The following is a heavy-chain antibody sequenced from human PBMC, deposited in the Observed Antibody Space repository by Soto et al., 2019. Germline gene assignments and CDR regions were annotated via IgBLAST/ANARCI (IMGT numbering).Heavy chain of an antibody. D-gene: IGHD6-13*01. CDR1: GGSFSGYY. Sequence: QVQLQQWGAGLLKPSETLSLTCAVYGGSFSGYYWSWIRQPPGKGLEWIGEINHSGSTNYNPSLKSRVTISVDTSKNQFSLKLSSVTAADTAVYYCARGYSSSWYSYYYYGMDVWGQGTTVTVSS. V-gene: IGHV4-34*01. CDR2: INHSGST. J-gene: IGHJ6*02. CDR3: ARGYSSSWYSYYYYGMDV.